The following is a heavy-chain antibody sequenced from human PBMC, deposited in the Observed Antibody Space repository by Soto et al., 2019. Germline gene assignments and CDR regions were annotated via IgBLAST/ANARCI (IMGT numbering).Heavy chain of an antibody. D-gene: IGHD3-3*01. V-gene: IGHV3-23*01. J-gene: IGHJ6*02. CDR2: ISGSGGST. CDR1: GFTFSSYA. CDR3: AKDLIFGVVVAYYYYGMDV. Sequence: GGSLRLSCAASGFTFSSYAMSWVRQAPGKGLEWVSAISGSGGSTYYADSVKGRFTISRDNSKNTLYLQMNSLRAEDTAVYYCAKDLIFGVVVAYYYYGMDVWGQGTTVTVSS.